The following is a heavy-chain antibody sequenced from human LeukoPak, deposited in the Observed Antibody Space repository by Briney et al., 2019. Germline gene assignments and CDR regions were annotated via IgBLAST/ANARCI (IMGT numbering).Heavy chain of an antibody. CDR3: ARDDGSSWYINWFDP. Sequence: SVKVSCKASGGTFSSYAISWVRQAPGQGLEWMGGIIPIFGTANYAQKFQGRVTMTTDTSTSTAYMELRSLRSDDTAVYYCARDDGSSWYINWFDPWGQGTLVTVSS. D-gene: IGHD6-13*01. J-gene: IGHJ5*02. V-gene: IGHV1-69*05. CDR2: IIPIFGTA. CDR1: GGTFSSYA.